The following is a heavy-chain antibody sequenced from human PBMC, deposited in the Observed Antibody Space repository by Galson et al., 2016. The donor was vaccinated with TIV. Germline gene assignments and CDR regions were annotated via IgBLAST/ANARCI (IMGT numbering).Heavy chain of an antibody. CDR3: ARDFDGYNSNDY. V-gene: IGHV3-21*01. J-gene: IGHJ4*02. CDR2: ISGSSSDT. Sequence: SLRLSCAASGFTFGSYSMNWVRQAPGRGLEWVSFISGSSSDTYYVVSVKGRFTVSRDNAKNSLYLQMNSLRAEDTAVYYCARDFDGYNSNDYWGQGTLVIVSS. CDR1: GFTFGSYS. D-gene: IGHD5-24*01.